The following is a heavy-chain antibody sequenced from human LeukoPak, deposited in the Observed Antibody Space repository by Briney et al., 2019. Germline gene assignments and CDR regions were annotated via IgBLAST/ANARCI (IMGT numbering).Heavy chain of an antibody. CDR1: GFTVSDYF. Sequence: GGSLRLSCAASGFTVSDYFMAWVRQVPGKGLQFVSHISSVDGTEYADSVKGRFTVSRDTSINTVYLQMNSLRAEDTAIYFCARGRSMTTVFEYWGQGTLVTVSS. V-gene: IGHV3-53*01. D-gene: IGHD4-17*01. J-gene: IGHJ4*02. CDR3: ARGRSMTTVFEY. CDR2: ISSVDGT.